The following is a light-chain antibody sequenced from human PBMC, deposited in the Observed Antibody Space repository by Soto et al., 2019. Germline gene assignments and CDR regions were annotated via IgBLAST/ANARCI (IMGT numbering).Light chain of an antibody. V-gene: IGKV3-20*01. Sequence: EMALTPSPGTLSLSPGARATLSCRASQSVSSSYLAWDQQKPGQAPRLLIYGASSRATGIPDRFSGSGSGTDFTLTISRLEPEDFAVYYCQQYGSSPVTFGQGTKVDIK. CDR2: GAS. J-gene: IGKJ1*01. CDR1: QSVSSSY. CDR3: QQYGSSPVT.